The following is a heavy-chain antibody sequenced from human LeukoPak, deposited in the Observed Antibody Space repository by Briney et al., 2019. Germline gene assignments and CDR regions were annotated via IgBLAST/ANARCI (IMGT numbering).Heavy chain of an antibody. Sequence: PSETLSLTCTVSGYSISSGYYWGWIRQPPGKGLEWIGNIYQSGTTYYNPSLESRVTISLDRSKNQFSLKLSSVTAADTAVYYCAREYCGGDCSFGEYFDYWGQGTLVTVSS. CDR1: GYSISSGYY. V-gene: IGHV4-38-2*02. D-gene: IGHD2-21*01. CDR2: IYQSGTT. CDR3: AREYCGGDCSFGEYFDY. J-gene: IGHJ4*02.